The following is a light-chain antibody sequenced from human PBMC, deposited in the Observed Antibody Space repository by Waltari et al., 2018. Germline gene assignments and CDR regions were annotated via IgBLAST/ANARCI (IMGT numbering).Light chain of an antibody. J-gene: IGLJ3*02. V-gene: IGLV2-8*01. Sequence: QSALTQPPSASGSPGQSVTISCTGTSSDIGGYNYVSWYQQHPGKVPKLMFDEVTKRPSGFPERCSGSMSGNTASLTVSGLQAEDEADYYCCSYVGSNNDVFGGGTKLTVL. CDR2: EVT. CDR1: SSDIGGYNY. CDR3: CSYVGSNNDV.